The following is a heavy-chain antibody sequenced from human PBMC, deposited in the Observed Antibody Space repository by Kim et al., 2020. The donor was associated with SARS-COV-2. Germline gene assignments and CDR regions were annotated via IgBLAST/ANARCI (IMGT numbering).Heavy chain of an antibody. J-gene: IGHJ4*02. V-gene: IGHV3-23*01. Sequence: GGSLRLSCAASGFTFSSYAMSWVRQAPGKGLEWVSLISGSGGSTYYADSVKGRFTISRDNSKNTLYLQMNSLRAEDTAVYYCAKRARGAGYYDSSGYYYDYWGQGTLVTVSS. D-gene: IGHD3-22*01. CDR3: AKRARGAGYYDSSGYYYDY. CDR1: GFTFSSYA. CDR2: ISGSGGST.